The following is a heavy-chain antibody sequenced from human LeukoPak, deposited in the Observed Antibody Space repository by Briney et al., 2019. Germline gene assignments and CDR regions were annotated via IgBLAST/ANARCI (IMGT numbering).Heavy chain of an antibody. D-gene: IGHD6-6*01. V-gene: IGHV3-23*01. CDR3: AKDHSRFSSSPFDY. CDR1: GFTFSSYA. J-gene: IGHJ4*02. CDR2: ISGSSGST. Sequence: PGGSLRLSCAASGFTFSSYAMSWVRQAPGKGLEWVSGISGSSGSTHYADSVKGRFTISRDNSKNTLYLQMNSLRAEDTAVYYCAKDHSRFSSSPFDYWGQGTLVTVSS.